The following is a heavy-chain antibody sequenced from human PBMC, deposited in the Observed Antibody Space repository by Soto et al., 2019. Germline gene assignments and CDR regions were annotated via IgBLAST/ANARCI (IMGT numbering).Heavy chain of an antibody. J-gene: IGHJ4*02. V-gene: IGHV1-46*01. CDR1: GYTFTSYY. D-gene: IGHD3-3*01. CDR3: ARVPRIFGVVTPYFDY. CDR2: INPSGGST. Sequence: QVQLVQSGAEVKKPGASVKVSCKASGYTFTSYYMHWVRQAPGQGLEWMGIINPSGGSTSYAQKFQGRVTMTRDTSTSTVYMELSSLRSEDTALYYCARVPRIFGVVTPYFDYWGQGTLVTVSS.